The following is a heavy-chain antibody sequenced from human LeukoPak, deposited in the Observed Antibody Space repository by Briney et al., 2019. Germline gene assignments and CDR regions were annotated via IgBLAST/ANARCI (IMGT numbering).Heavy chain of an antibody. D-gene: IGHD3-22*01. Sequence: QSGGPLRLSCAASGFTFSSYGMHWVRQAPGKGLEWVAVIWYDGSNKYYADSVKGRFTISRDNSKNTLYLQMNSLRAEDTAVYYCAKDGNYYDSSGYGLYYYYYYYMDVWGKGTTVTVSS. CDR1: GFTFSSYG. J-gene: IGHJ6*03. CDR3: AKDGNYYDSSGYGLYYYYYYYMDV. V-gene: IGHV3-33*06. CDR2: IWYDGSNK.